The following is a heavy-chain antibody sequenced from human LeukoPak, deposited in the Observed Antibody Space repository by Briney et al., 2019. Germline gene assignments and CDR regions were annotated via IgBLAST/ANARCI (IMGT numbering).Heavy chain of an antibody. Sequence: GRSLRLSCAASGFTFSSYGMHWVRQAPGKGLEWVAVISYDGSNKYHADSVEGRFTISRDNARNSLHLQMNSLRADDTAVYYCARDRISGTDYWGQGTRVAVSS. CDR3: ARDRISGTDY. J-gene: IGHJ4*02. V-gene: IGHV3-30*03. D-gene: IGHD1-20*01. CDR2: ISYDGSNK. CDR1: GFTFSSYG.